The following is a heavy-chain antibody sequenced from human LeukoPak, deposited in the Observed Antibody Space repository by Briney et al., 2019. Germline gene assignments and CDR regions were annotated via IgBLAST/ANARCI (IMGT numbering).Heavy chain of an antibody. CDR2: ISAHSGYT. D-gene: IGHD3-16*01. Sequence: ASVKVSCKASGYIFSSYIISWVRQVPGQGLEWMGWISAHSGYTNSTQKFQGRVTLTTDTSTSTAYMDLRSLRSDDTAVYYCARVRSYDYVWGTYNGMDVWGQGTTVTVSS. CDR1: GYIFSSYI. V-gene: IGHV1-18*04. CDR3: ARVRSYDYVWGTYNGMDV. J-gene: IGHJ6*02.